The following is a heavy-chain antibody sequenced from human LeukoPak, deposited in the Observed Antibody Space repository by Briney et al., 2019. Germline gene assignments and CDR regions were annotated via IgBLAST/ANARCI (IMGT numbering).Heavy chain of an antibody. CDR1: GFAFSSYG. D-gene: IGHD2-15*01. J-gene: IGHJ5*02. Sequence: GGSLRLSCAASGFAFSSYGMHWVRQAPGKGLEWVAFIRYDGSNKYYADSVKGRFTISRDNSKNTLYLQMNSLRSEDTAVYYCARQYCSGGSCYSGGSYNWFDPWGQGTLVTVSS. CDR3: ARQYCSGGSCYSGGSYNWFDP. CDR2: IRYDGSNK. V-gene: IGHV3-30*02.